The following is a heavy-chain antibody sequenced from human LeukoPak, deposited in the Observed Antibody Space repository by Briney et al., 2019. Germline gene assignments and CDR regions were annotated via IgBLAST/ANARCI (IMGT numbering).Heavy chain of an antibody. D-gene: IGHD3-22*01. V-gene: IGHV4-34*01. Sequence: SETLSLTCAVYGGSFSGYYWSWIRQPPGKGLEWIGEINHSGSTNYNPSLKSRVTMSVDTSKNQFSMKLSSVTAADTAVYFCARGPYSYDSSGAFDIWGQGTMVTVSS. CDR2: INHSGST. J-gene: IGHJ3*02. CDR3: ARGPYSYDSSGAFDI. CDR1: GGSFSGYY.